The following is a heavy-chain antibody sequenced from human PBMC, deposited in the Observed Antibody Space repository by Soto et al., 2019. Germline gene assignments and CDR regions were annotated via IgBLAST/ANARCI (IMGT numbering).Heavy chain of an antibody. V-gene: IGHV4-4*07. CDR1: GDSISSYY. CDR2: TYISGDT. Sequence: ASETLSLTCSVSGDSISSYYWSWIRQSAGKGLEWIGRTYISGDTNYNPSLKSRVTMSLDTSKNQLSLKLSSVTAADTAVYYCAREYTKTADGPTPFYFDYWGQGTPVTVSS. CDR3: AREYTKTADGPTPFYFDY. J-gene: IGHJ4*02. D-gene: IGHD6-25*01.